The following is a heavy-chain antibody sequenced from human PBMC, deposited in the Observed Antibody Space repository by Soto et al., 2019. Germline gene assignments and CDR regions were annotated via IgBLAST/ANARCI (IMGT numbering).Heavy chain of an antibody. D-gene: IGHD6-19*01. CDR3: AKTNPSKPHTNGWYDWVAP. CDR1: GFTFRDVA. Sequence: EVQLLESGGVLVQPGESLRLSCAATGFTFRDVAMTWVRQAPGKGLEWVSTITGSGVGMRYADSVKGGFTISRDNSKNTSYRQMTRLRAEDTAVYHCAKTNPSKPHTNGWYDWVAPWGQGTLVNVSS. J-gene: IGHJ5*02. V-gene: IGHV3-23*01. CDR2: ITGSGVGM.